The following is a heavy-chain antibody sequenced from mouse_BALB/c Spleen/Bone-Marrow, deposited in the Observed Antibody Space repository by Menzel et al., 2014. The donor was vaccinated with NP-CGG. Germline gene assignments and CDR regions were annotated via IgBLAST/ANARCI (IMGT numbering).Heavy chain of an antibody. CDR1: GYAFTNYL. Sequence: QVQLQQPGAELVRPGTSVKVSCKASGYAFTNYLIEWVEQRPGQGLEWIGVINPGSGGTNYNEKFKGKATLTADKSSSTAYMQLSSLTSDDSAVYFCARNANWLFAYWGQGTLVTVSA. D-gene: IGHD4-1*01. CDR2: INPGSGGT. CDR3: ARNANWLFAY. V-gene: IGHV1-54*01. J-gene: IGHJ3*01.